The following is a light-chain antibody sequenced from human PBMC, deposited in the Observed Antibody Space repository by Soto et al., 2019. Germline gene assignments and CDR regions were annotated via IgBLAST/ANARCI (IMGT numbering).Light chain of an antibody. J-gene: IGLJ2*01. CDR2: VNS. V-gene: IGLV1-40*01. CDR3: QSYDSSLSRV. CDR1: SSNIGAGYD. Sequence: QSVLTQPPSVSGAPGQRVTISCTGSSSNIGAGYDVHWYQQLPGTAPKLLIYVNSNRPSGVPDRFSGSKSGTSASLTITGLQAEEEDDYYCQSYDSSLSRVFGGGTKLTVL.